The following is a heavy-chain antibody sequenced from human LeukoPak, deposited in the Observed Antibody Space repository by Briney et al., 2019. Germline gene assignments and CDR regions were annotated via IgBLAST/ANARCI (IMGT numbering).Heavy chain of an antibody. CDR3: ARGVEASGVGFYAFDI. J-gene: IGHJ3*02. D-gene: IGHD6-13*01. Sequence: RASETLSLTCTVSRASIGSFYWVWIRQPAGKGLEWIGRLYNGGDTNYSPALRSRVTMPVDTSKNQFSLKLKSVTAADTAVYYCARGVEASGVGFYAFDIWGQGTMVTVSS. V-gene: IGHV4-4*07. CDR1: RASIGSFY. CDR2: LYNGGDT.